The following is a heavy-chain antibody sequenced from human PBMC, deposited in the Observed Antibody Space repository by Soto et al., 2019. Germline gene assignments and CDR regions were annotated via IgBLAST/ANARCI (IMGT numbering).Heavy chain of an antibody. CDR2: IYHSGST. V-gene: IGHV4-4*02. CDR3: ARGGKYYYSSGSSRFAP. Sequence: SETLSLTCAVSGVSIISSNWWSWVRHPPGKGLEWIGEIYHSGSTNYNPSLKSRVTISVDKSKNQFSLKLSSVTAADTAVYYCARGGKYYYSSGSSRFAPSAQGALVPVSS. D-gene: IGHD3-22*01. J-gene: IGHJ5*02. CDR1: GVSIISSNW.